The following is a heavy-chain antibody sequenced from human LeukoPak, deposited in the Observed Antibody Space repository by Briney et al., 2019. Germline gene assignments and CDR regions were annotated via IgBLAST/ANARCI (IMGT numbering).Heavy chain of an antibody. CDR3: ARAHSCSSLDWFDP. Sequence: ASVKVSCKASGGTFSSYAISWVRQAPGQGLEWMGRIIPIFGIANYAQKFQGRVTITADKSTSTAYMELGSPRSEDTAVYYCARAHSCSSLDWFDPWGQGTLVTVSS. J-gene: IGHJ5*02. CDR1: GGTFSSYA. D-gene: IGHD6-6*01. V-gene: IGHV1-69*04. CDR2: IIPIFGIA.